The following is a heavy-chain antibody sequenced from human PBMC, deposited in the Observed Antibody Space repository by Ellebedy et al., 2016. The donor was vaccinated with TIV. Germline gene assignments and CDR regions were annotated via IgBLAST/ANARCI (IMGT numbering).Heavy chain of an antibody. CDR1: GGTFSSYA. D-gene: IGHD2-21*02. CDR3: ARCVVVTAILHYYEYGMDV. J-gene: IGHJ6*02. CDR2: ITPMFGTA. V-gene: IGHV1-69*13. Sequence: ASVKVSXXASGGTFSSYAISWVRQAPGQGLEWMGEITPMFGTANYAQKFQGTVRITADESTRTAYMELSSLRSEDTAVYYCARCVVVTAILHYYEYGMDVWGQGTTVTVSS.